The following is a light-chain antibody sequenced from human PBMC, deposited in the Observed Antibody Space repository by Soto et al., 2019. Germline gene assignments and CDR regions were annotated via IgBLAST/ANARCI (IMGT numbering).Light chain of an antibody. CDR1: QSLSNSF. V-gene: IGKV3-20*01. J-gene: IGKJ4*01. Sequence: EILLTQSPGTLSLSPGDRATLSCRASQSLSNSFLAWYQQKPGQTPRLLISGASIRATDIPDRFSGSGSGTDFTLTISRLEPEGFAVYFCQQDGRLPLAFGGGTKVEIK. CDR2: GAS. CDR3: QQDGRLPLA.